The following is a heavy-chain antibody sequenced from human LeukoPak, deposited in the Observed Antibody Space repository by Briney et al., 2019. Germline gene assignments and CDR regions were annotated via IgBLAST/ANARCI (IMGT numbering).Heavy chain of an antibody. D-gene: IGHD3-10*01. J-gene: IGHJ4*02. V-gene: IGHV3-23*01. CDR3: AKDQGLLWFGELLAPDTYYFDY. CDR2: ISGSGGST. CDR1: GFTFSSYA. Sequence: HPGGSLRLSCAASGFTFSSYAMSWVRQAPGKGLEWVSAISGSGGSTYYADSVKGRFTISRDNSKNTLYLQMNSLRAEDTAVYYCAKDQGLLWFGELLAPDTYYFDYWGQGTLVTVSS.